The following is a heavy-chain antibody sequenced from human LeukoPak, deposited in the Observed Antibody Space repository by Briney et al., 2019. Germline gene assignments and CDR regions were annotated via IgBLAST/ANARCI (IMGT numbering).Heavy chain of an antibody. D-gene: IGHD5-12*01. CDR3: ARGGYSGYDRDAFDI. J-gene: IGHJ3*02. CDR2: IYSDDST. CDR1: GFTVSSNN. V-gene: IGHV3-53*04. Sequence: GGSLRLSCAASGFTVSSNNMSWVRQAPGKGLEWVSVIYSDDSTYYADSVKGRFTISRHNSKNTLYLQMNSLRAEDTAVYYCARGGYSGYDRDAFDIWGQGTMVTVSS.